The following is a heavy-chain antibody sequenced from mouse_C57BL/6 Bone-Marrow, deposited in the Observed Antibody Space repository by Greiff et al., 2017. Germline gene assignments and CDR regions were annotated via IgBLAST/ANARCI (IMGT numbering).Heavy chain of an antibody. V-gene: IGHV1-19*01. CDR3: ARSDYYYARDY. CDR2: INPYNGGT. Sequence: EVKLQESGPVLVKPGASVKLSCKASGYTFTDYYMNWVKQSHGKSLEWIGVINPYNGGTSYNQKFKGKATLTVDKSSSTAYMELNSLTSEDSAVYYCARSDYYYARDYWGQGTSVTVSS. J-gene: IGHJ4*01. CDR1: GYTFTDYY. D-gene: IGHD2-4*01.